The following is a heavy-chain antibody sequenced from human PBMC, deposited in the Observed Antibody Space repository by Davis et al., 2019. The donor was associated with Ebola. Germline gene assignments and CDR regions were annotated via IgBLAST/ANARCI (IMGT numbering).Heavy chain of an antibody. V-gene: IGHV5-51*01. D-gene: IGHD3-16*02. CDR1: GYNFATYW. CDR3: ARSQYEYVWGTDRYFDY. Sequence: PGGSLRLSCQGSGYNFATYWIGWVRQMPGKGLEWMGIIYPGDSDTRYSPSFEGQVTISADKSISTAYLQWSSLKASDTATYYCARSQYEYVWGTDRYFDYWGRGSLVTVSS. J-gene: IGHJ4*02. CDR2: IYPGDSDT.